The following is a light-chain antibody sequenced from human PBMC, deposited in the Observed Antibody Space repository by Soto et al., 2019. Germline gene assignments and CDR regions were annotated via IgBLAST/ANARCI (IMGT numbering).Light chain of an antibody. V-gene: IGLV2-14*01. CDR1: SSDIGGYNY. CDR3: SSYSSSSTYV. Sequence: QSVLTQPASVSGSPGQSLTISCAGTSSDIGGYNYVSWYQQHPDKAPKLMIYGVTNRPSGVSDRFSGSKSGNTASLTISGLQAEDEADYYCSSYSSSSTYVFGTGTKVTVL. J-gene: IGLJ1*01. CDR2: GVT.